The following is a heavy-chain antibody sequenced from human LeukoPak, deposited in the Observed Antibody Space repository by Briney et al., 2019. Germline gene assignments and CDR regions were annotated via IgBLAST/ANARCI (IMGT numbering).Heavy chain of an antibody. J-gene: IGHJ6*02. CDR1: RFTFSSYA. D-gene: IGHD5-12*01. V-gene: IGHV3-23*01. CDR2: ISGSGGGT. CDR3: AKGGGYDVHYYSYGMDV. Sequence: PGGSLRLSCAASRFTFSSYAMNWVRQAPGKGLEWVPAISGSGGGTYYADSVKGRFTVSRDNSENTLDLQMNSLRAEDTAVYYCAKGGGYDVHYYSYGMDVWGQGTTVTVSS.